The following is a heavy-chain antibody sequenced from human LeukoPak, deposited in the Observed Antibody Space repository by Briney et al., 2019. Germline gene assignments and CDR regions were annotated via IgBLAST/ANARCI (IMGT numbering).Heavy chain of an antibody. CDR2: ISHSGGST. D-gene: IGHD4-17*01. Sequence: GGSLRLSCAGSGVTLSSYAMSWVRQAPGKGLEWVSVISHSGGSTYYANSVKGRFTISRDNSKNTLYLQMNSLRAEDTAVYYCAKIYGDYPHYWGQGTLVIVSS. CDR3: AKIYGDYPHY. V-gene: IGHV3-23*01. J-gene: IGHJ4*02. CDR1: GVTLSSYA.